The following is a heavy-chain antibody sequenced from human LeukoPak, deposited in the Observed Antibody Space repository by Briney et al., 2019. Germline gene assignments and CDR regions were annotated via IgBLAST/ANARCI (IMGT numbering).Heavy chain of an antibody. D-gene: IGHD3-22*01. CDR1: GFTFNTYN. Sequence: GGSLRLSCAASGFTFNTYNMNWDRQAPGEGLDWISYINSDSSSIYYADSVKGRFTISRDNADNSLYLQMNSLRVEDTAVYYCATDDYDNTGQHYWGQGTLVTVSS. V-gene: IGHV3-48*01. CDR3: ATDDYDNTGQHY. CDR2: INSDSSSI. J-gene: IGHJ4*02.